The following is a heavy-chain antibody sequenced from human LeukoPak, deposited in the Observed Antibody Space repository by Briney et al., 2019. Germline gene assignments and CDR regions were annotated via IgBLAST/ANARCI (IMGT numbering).Heavy chain of an antibody. Sequence: PGGSLRLSCAASGFIFSNDEMHCVRQPPAKGLEYVSSINSNGDNTYYADSVGGRFTISRDNSKNMLYLQMGSLTTEDTAVFYCARDSGRAQGWFGPWGQGTLVTVSS. CDR2: INSNGDNT. CDR1: GFIFSNDE. V-gene: IGHV3-64*02. J-gene: IGHJ5*02. CDR3: ARDSGRAQGWFGP. D-gene: IGHD5-12*01.